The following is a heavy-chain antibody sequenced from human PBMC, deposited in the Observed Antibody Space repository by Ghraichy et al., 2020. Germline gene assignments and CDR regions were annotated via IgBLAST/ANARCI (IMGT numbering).Heavy chain of an antibody. J-gene: IGHJ6*03. CDR1: GFTFSSYS. V-gene: IGHV3-21*01. Sequence: GGSLRLSCAASGFTFSSYSMNWVRQAPGKGLEWVSSISSSSSYIYYADSVKGRFTISRDNAKNSLYLQMNSLRAEDTAVYYCASCYGSGSYLYYYYYMDVWGKGTTVTVSS. D-gene: IGHD3-10*01. CDR2: ISSSSSYI. CDR3: ASCYGSGSYLYYYYYMDV.